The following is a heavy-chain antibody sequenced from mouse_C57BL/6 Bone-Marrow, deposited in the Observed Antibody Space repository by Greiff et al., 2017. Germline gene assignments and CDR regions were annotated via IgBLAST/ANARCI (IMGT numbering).Heavy chain of an antibody. Sequence: QVQLKESGPELVKPGASVKISCKASGYAFSSSWMNWVKQRPGKGLEWIGRIYPGDGDTNYNGKFKGKATLTADKSSSTAYMQLSSLTSEDSAVYFCARRDGYYEGWFAYWGQGTLVTVSA. CDR3: ARRDGYYEGWFAY. J-gene: IGHJ3*01. D-gene: IGHD2-3*01. CDR2: IYPGDGDT. V-gene: IGHV1-82*01. CDR1: GYAFSSSW.